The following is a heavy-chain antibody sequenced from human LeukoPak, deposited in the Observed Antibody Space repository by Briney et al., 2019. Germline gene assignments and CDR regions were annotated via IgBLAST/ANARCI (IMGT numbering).Heavy chain of an antibody. CDR2: ISGDGGST. CDR1: GFTFDDYA. D-gene: IGHD3-10*01. CDR3: AKDLKYGSGSYLYYYYDMDV. J-gene: IGHJ6*02. V-gene: IGHV3-43*02. Sequence: GGSLRLSCAASGFTFDDYAMHWVRQAPGKGLEWVSLISGDGGSTYYADSVKGRFTISRDNSKNSLYLQMNSLRTEDTALYYCAKDLKYGSGSYLYYYYDMDVWGQGTMVTVSS.